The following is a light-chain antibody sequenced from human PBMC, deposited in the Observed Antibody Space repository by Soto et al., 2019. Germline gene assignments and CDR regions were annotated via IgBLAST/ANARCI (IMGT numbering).Light chain of an antibody. CDR3: QQSYSTPGPLT. CDR1: QSISSY. Sequence: DIQMTQSPSSLSASVGDRVTITCRASQSISSYLNWYQQKPGKAPKLLIYAASSLQSGVPSRFSVSGSGTDFTLTISSLQPEDFATYYCQQSYSTPGPLTFGGGTKVEIK. CDR2: AAS. J-gene: IGKJ4*01. V-gene: IGKV1-39*01.